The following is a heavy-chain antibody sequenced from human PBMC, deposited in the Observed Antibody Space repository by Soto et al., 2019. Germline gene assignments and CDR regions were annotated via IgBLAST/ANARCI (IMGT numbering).Heavy chain of an antibody. Sequence: PSETLSLTCAVYGGSFSGYYWSWIRQPPGKGLEWIGEINHSGSTNYNPSLKSRVTISVDTSKNQFSLKLSSVTAADTAVYYCARGRGTYYYYYYYMDVWCKGTTVTVSS. CDR2: INHSGST. CDR1: GGSFSGYY. CDR3: ARGRGTYYYYYYYMDV. V-gene: IGHV4-34*01. J-gene: IGHJ6*03.